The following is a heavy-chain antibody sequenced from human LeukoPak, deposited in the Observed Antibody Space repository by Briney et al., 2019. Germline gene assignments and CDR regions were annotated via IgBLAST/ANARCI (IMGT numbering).Heavy chain of an antibody. Sequence: GGSLRLSCASSGFTFSSYWMHWVRQAPGKGLVWVSRINSDGSSTSYADSVKGRFAISRDNAKNTLYLQMNSLRAEDTAVYYCARGDIVVVPAAIVDYWGQGTLVTVSS. V-gene: IGHV3-74*01. D-gene: IGHD2-2*02. J-gene: IGHJ4*02. CDR2: INSDGSST. CDR3: ARGDIVVVPAAIVDY. CDR1: GFTFSSYW.